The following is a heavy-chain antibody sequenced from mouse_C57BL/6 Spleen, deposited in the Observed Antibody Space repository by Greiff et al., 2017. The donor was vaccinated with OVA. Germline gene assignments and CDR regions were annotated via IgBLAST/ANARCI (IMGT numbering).Heavy chain of an antibody. CDR3: ARQGQPGGAMDY. D-gene: IGHD3-3*01. J-gene: IGHJ4*01. V-gene: IGHV1-69*01. CDR1: GYTFTSYC. CDR2: IDPSDSYT. Sequence: VLLQQPGAELVMPGASVKLSCKASGYTFTSYCMHWVKQRPGQGLEWIGEIDPSDSYTNYNSKFKGKSTLTVDKSSSTAYMQLSSLTSEDTAVKYGARQGQPGGAMDYWGQGTSVTVSS.